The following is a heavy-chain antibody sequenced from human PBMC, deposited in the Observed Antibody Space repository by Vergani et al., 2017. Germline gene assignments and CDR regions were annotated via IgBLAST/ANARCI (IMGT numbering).Heavy chain of an antibody. V-gene: IGHV1-69*08. CDR2: IIPILGIA. CDR1: GGTFSSYT. D-gene: IGHD3-10*01. Sequence: QVQLVQSGAEVKKPGSSVKVSCKASGGTFSSYTISWVRQAPGQGLEWMGRIIPILGIANYAQKFQGRVTITADKSTSTAYMELSSLRSEDTAVYYCAKDSLWFGELWVRTPDDAFDIWGQGTMVTVSS. CDR3: AKDSLWFGELWVRTPDDAFDI. J-gene: IGHJ3*02.